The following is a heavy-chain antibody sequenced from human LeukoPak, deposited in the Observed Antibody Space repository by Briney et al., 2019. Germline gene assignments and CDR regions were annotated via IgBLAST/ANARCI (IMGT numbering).Heavy chain of an antibody. D-gene: IGHD1-26*01. CDR1: IDSLSSYY. V-gene: IGHV4-4*07. CDR3: AGGGTQSLVVFDY. Sequence: SETLSLTCSVSIDSLSSYYGSWIRQSAGKGLEWIGRIYVNGFTDYNPSLRGRVTTSIDTSNKRFSMKLSSVTAADTAVYFCAGGGTQSLVVFDYWGQGNRVTVSS. CDR2: IYVNGFT. J-gene: IGHJ4*02.